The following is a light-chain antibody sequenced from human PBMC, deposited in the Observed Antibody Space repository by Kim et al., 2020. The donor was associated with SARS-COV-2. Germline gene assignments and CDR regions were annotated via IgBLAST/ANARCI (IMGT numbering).Light chain of an antibody. V-gene: IGLV2-14*03. J-gene: IGLJ3*02. CDR2: SVD. CDR1: SNDVGGSNF. CDR3: SSYTVSTTVV. Sequence: GQSLTISCTGTSNDVGGSNFVSWYQQHPDKAPKLMIYSVDNRPSGVSNRFSGSKSGNTASLTISGLQPEDEADYYCSSYTVSTTVVFGGGTKLTVL.